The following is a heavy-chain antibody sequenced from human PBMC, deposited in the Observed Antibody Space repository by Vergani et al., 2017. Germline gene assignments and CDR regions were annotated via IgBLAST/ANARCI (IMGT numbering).Heavy chain of an antibody. Sequence: QVRLQESCPGLVKPSETPSLTCSVSGGPMSGYYWSWIRQPPGKELEWIGYMYHSGSTNYNPSLETRVTISGDTSKNQFSLKLNCVTAADTAVYYCGRVADFYGLGSRLLDLWGQGILVTVSS. V-gene: IGHV4-59*01. CDR2: MYHSGST. CDR3: GRVADFYGLGSRLLDL. CDR1: GGPMSGYY. J-gene: IGHJ5*02. D-gene: IGHD3-10*01.